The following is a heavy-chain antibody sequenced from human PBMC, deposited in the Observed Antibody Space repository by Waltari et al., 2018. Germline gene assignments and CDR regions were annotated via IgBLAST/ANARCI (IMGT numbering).Heavy chain of an antibody. D-gene: IGHD4-17*01. Sequence: QVQLVQSGAEVKKPGSSVKVSCKASGGTFTGYYMHWVRQAPGQGLEWMGRINPNSGGTNYAQKFQGRVTMTRDTSISTAYMELSRLRSDDTAVYYCARDQDYGGNSDYWGQGTLVTVSS. J-gene: IGHJ4*02. CDR1: GGTFTGYY. CDR3: ARDQDYGGNSDY. CDR2: INPNSGGT. V-gene: IGHV1-2*06.